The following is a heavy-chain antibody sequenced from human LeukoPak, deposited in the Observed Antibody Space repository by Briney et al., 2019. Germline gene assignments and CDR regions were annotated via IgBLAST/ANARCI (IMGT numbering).Heavy chain of an antibody. CDR1: GFTFDDYA. D-gene: IGHD3-16*01. CDR3: AKDGPFGSN. V-gene: IGHV3-9*01. CDR2: ISWNSGSI. J-gene: IGHJ4*02. Sequence: PAGSLRLSCAASGFTFDDYAMHWVRHAPGKGLEWVSGISWNSGSIGYADSVKGRFTISRDNAKNSLYLQMNSLRAEDTALYYCAKDGPFGSNWGQGTLVTVSS.